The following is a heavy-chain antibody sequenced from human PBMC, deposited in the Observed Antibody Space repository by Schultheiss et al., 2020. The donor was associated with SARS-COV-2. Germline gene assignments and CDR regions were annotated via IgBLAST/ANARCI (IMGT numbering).Heavy chain of an antibody. Sequence: SETLSLTCAVSGGSISSSNWWSWVRQPPGKGLEWIGEINHSGSTYYNPSLKSRVTISVDTSKNQFSLKLSSVTAADTAVYYCARGEGYYDFWSGYYRELGYFDYWGQGTLVTVSS. CDR2: INHSGST. CDR1: GGSISSSNW. J-gene: IGHJ4*02. D-gene: IGHD3-3*01. V-gene: IGHV4-4*02. CDR3: ARGEGYYDFWSGYYRELGYFDY.